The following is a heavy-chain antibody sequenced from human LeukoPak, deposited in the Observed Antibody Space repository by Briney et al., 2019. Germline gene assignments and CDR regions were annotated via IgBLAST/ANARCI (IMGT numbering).Heavy chain of an antibody. CDR2: INQDGSEK. CDR1: GFTFSSYW. V-gene: IGHV3-7*04. Sequence: GGSLRLSCAASGFTFSSYWMSWVRQAPGKGLEWVANINQDGSEKYYVDSVKGRFTISRDDATLYLQLNSLRAEDTALYYCARVNGSGQGYWGQGTLVTVSS. D-gene: IGHD3-10*01. CDR3: ARVNGSGQGY. J-gene: IGHJ4*02.